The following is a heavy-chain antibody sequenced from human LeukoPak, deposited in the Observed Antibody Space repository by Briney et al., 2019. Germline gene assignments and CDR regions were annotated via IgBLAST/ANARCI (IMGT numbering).Heavy chain of an antibody. J-gene: IGHJ4*02. CDR2: ISWNSGSI. Sequence: GGSLRLSCAASGFTFDDYAMHWVRQAPGKGLEWVSGISWNSGSIGYADSVKGRFTISRDNAKNSLYLQMNSLRAEDMALYYCAKVADYDFWSGPMMFDYWGQGTLVTVSS. V-gene: IGHV3-9*03. CDR3: AKVADYDFWSGPMMFDY. D-gene: IGHD3-3*01. CDR1: GFTFDDYA.